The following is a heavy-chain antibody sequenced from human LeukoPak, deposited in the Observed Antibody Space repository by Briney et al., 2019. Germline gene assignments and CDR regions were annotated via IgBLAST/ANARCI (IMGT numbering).Heavy chain of an antibody. CDR2: ISGSGGST. CDR1: GFTFSSYA. D-gene: IGHD3-22*01. V-gene: IGHV3-23*01. J-gene: IGHJ4*02. CDR3: AKDLHAYYYDRSGYYYEPRYYFDY. Sequence: GGSLRLSCAASGFTFSSYAMSWVRQAPGKGLEWVSAISGSGGSTYYADSVKGRFTISRDNSKNTLYLQMNSLRAEDTAVYYCAKDLHAYYYDRSGYYYEPRYYFDYWGQGTLVTVSS.